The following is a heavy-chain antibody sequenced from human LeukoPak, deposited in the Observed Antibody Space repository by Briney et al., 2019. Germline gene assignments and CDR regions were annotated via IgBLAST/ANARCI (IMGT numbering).Heavy chain of an antibody. V-gene: IGHV3-7*01. CDR1: GFSFSDYA. D-gene: IGHD6-13*01. CDR3: ARDKMQQSTEGSNFDH. J-gene: IGHJ4*02. Sequence: GGSLRLSCAASGFSFSDYAIYWVRQAPGKGLEWVANIRQDGSEKNYVDSVKGRFTISRDNAKNSLYLQMNSLRVEDTAVYYRARDKMQQSTEGSNFDHWGQGTLVTVSS. CDR2: IRQDGSEK.